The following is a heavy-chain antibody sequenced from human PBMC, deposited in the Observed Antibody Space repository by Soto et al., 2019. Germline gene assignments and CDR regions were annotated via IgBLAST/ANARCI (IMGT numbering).Heavy chain of an antibody. CDR3: ARGVGFGYYYYHMDL. V-gene: IGHV4-61*01. CDR1: GDSVTSVSDY. J-gene: IGHJ6*02. D-gene: IGHD3-10*01. CDR2: IYYSGSA. Sequence: LSLTCTVSGDSVTSVSDYWSWIRQPPGKGLEWIGYIYYSGSADYNPSLGSRVTISIDTSKNQFSLKLTSVTAAGTAVYYCARGVGFGYYYYHMDLWGQGTTVTVSS.